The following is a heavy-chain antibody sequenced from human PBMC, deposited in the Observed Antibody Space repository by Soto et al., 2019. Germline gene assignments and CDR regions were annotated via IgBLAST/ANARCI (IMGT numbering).Heavy chain of an antibody. CDR1: GYTFTSYG. CDR3: ARRLDHYPMVRGVIPHYYFDY. Sequence: QVQLVQSGAEVKKPGASVKVSCKASGYTFTSYGISWVRQAPGQGLEWMGWISAYNGNTNYAQKLQGRVTMTTDTTTRTAYMELRSLRSDDTAVYYCARRLDHYPMVRGVIPHYYFDYWGQGTLVTVSS. J-gene: IGHJ4*02. D-gene: IGHD3-10*01. V-gene: IGHV1-18*01. CDR2: ISAYNGNT.